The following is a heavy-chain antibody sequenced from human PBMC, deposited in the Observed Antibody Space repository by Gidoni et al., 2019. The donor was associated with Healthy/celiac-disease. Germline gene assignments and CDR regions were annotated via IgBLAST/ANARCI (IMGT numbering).Heavy chain of an antibody. D-gene: IGHD3-10*01. CDR2: IYYSGST. V-gene: IGHV4-59*01. CDR1: GGSISSYY. CDR3: ARDYYGSGSPNWFDP. Sequence: QVQLQESGPGLVKPSETLSLTCTVSGGSISSYYWSWIRQPPGKGLELIGYIYYSGSTNYNPSLKSRVTISVDTSKNQFSLKLSSVTAADTAVYYCARDYYGSGSPNWFDPWGQGTLVTVSS. J-gene: IGHJ5*02.